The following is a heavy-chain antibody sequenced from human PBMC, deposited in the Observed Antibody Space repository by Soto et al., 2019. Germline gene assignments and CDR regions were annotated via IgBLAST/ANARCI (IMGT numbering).Heavy chain of an antibody. CDR1: GGSVSSGNYY. V-gene: IGHV4-61*01. J-gene: IGHJ4*02. CDR2: FYYTGST. Sequence: QVQLQESGPGLVKPSETLSLTCTVSGGSVSSGNYYWSWIRQPPGKGLEWFGYFYYTGSTNYNPSLKSRVTISVDASKHQFSLRLSSLTAADTAVYYCARSMHYSDGSNYSPFDYWGQGTLVTVSS. D-gene: IGHD3-22*01. CDR3: ARSMHYSDGSNYSPFDY.